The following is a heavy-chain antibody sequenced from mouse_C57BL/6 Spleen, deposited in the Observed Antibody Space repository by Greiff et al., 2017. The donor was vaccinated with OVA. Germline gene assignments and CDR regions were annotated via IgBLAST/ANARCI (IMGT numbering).Heavy chain of an antibody. CDR1: GFTFSDYG. CDR3: ARGDGYYGFAY. J-gene: IGHJ3*01. V-gene: IGHV5-17*01. D-gene: IGHD2-3*01. CDR2: ISSGSSTI. Sequence: EVKLMESGGGLVKPGGSLKLSCAASGFTFSDYGMHWVRQAPEKGLEWVAYISSGSSTIYYADTVKGRFTISRDNATNTLFLQMTSLRSEDTAMYYCARGDGYYGFAYWGQGTLVTVSA.